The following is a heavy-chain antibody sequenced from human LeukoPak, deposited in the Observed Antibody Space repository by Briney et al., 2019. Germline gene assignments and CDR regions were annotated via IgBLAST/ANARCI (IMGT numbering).Heavy chain of an antibody. Sequence: PGGSLRLSCAASGFTFSSYAMNWVRQAPGKGLEWVSGISPSGGITYYTDSVKGRFTISRDNSKNSLYLQMTGLRGDDTALYYCVKSTPYSSGWFDSYDYWGRGTLVTVSS. CDR1: GFTFSSYA. CDR3: VKSTPYSSGWFDSYDY. V-gene: IGHV3-23*01. CDR2: ISPSGGIT. D-gene: IGHD6-19*01. J-gene: IGHJ4*02.